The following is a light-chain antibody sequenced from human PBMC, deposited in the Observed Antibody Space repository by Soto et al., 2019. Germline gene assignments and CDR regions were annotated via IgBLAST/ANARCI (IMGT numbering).Light chain of an antibody. CDR3: SLYTSSSTSWV. CDR2: EVS. Sequence: QSALTQPPSVSGSPGQSVTISCTGTSSDFGSYNRVSWYQQPPGTAPKLMIYEVSNRPSGVPDRFSGYKSGNTASLTISGLQAEDEADYYCSLYTSSSTSWVFGGGTKLTVL. V-gene: IGLV2-18*01. J-gene: IGLJ3*02. CDR1: SSDFGSYNR.